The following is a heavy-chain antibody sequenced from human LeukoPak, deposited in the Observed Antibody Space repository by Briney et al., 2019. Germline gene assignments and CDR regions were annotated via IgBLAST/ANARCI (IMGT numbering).Heavy chain of an antibody. CDR3: ARVFRQQLDY. D-gene: IGHD6-13*01. Sequence: GASVKVSCKASGYTFTSYGISWVRQAPGQGLEWMGIINPSGGSTSYAQKFQGRVTMTRDTSTSTVYMELSSLRSEDAAVYYCARVFRQQLDYWGQGTLVTVSS. J-gene: IGHJ4*02. CDR2: INPSGGST. CDR1: GYTFTSYG. V-gene: IGHV1-46*01.